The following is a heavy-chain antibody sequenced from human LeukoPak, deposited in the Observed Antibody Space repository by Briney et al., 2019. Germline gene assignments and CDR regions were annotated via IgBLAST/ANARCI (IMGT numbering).Heavy chain of an antibody. CDR1: GFTFTNAR. CDR3: TTDLGLTMIRGVIVS. J-gene: IGHJ4*02. D-gene: IGHD3-10*01. CDR2: IKSKGDGETT. Sequence: GGSLRLSCEASGFTFTNARMNWVRQAPGKGLAWVGRIKSKGDGETTDYAAPVKGRFTMSRDDSKATLYLQMNYLEAEDTAVYYCTTDLGLTMIRGVIVSWGQGALVTVSS. V-gene: IGHV3-15*01.